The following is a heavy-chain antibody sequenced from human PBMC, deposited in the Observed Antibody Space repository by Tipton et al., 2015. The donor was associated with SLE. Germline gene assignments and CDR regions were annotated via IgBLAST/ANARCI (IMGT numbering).Heavy chain of an antibody. D-gene: IGHD6-19*01. Sequence: GLVKPSETLSLTCAVYGGSISSSSSYYWAWIRQPPGKGVEWIGEINHRGSTNYNPSLKSRVTISVDTSKNQFSLKLSSVTAADTAVYYCARSYPSVAGTARAFDIWGQGTMVTVSS. CDR1: GGSISSSSSYY. V-gene: IGHV4-34*01. CDR3: ARSYPSVAGTARAFDI. J-gene: IGHJ3*02. CDR2: INHRGST.